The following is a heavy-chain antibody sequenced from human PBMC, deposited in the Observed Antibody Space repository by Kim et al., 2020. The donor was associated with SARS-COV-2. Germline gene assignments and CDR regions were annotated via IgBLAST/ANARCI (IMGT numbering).Heavy chain of an antibody. CDR2: SEGSGT. CDR3: TRDMRE. V-gene: IGHV3-74*01. D-gene: IGHD2-2*01. J-gene: IGHJ4*02. Sequence: SEGSGTSHADSVKGRFTVSRENAKSMLFLQMNSLRAEDAAVYYCTRDMREWGQGTLVTVSS.